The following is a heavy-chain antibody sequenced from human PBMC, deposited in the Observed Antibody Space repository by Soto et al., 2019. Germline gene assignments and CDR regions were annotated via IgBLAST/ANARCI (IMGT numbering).Heavy chain of an antibody. V-gene: IGHV4-39*01. D-gene: IGHD4-17*01. CDR1: DGSISSSTY. Sequence: SETLSLTCSVSDGSISSSTYWGWIRQPPGKGLEWIGSFYIDGSTYYNPSLKSRVTMSVDTSKTQFSLKLSSVTAADTAVYFCARRVTVTNNYFDHWGQGTLVTSPQ. J-gene: IGHJ4*02. CDR2: FYIDGST. CDR3: ARRVTVTNNYFDH.